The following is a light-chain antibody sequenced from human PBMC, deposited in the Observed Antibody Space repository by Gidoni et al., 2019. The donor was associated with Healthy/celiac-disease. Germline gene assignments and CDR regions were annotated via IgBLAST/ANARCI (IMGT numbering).Light chain of an antibody. CDR2: DAS. CDR3: QQYNSYSYT. J-gene: IGKJ2*01. Sequence: DIQMPQSPSTLSASVGDRVTITCRASQSISSWLAWYQQKPGKAPKLLIYDASSLESGVPSRFSGSGSGTEFTLTISSLQPDDFATYYCQQYNSYSYTFGQXTKLEIK. V-gene: IGKV1-5*01. CDR1: QSISSW.